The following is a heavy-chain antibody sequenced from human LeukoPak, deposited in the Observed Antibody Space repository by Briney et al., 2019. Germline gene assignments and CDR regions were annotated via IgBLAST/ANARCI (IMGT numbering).Heavy chain of an antibody. J-gene: IGHJ6*03. CDR3: ARSLRVRGVPDYMDV. CDR1: GFTVSSNY. CDR2: IYKNAIT. Sequence: GGSLRLSCAASGFTVSSNYMSWVRQAPGKGLEWVSVIYKNAITYYADTVKGRFTISRDNSKNTLYLQMNSLRADDTAVYYCARSLRVRGVPDYMDVWGKGTTVTISS. D-gene: IGHD3-10*01. V-gene: IGHV3-53*01.